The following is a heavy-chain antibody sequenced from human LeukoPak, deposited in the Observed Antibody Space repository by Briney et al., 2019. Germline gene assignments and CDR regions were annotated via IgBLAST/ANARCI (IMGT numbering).Heavy chain of an antibody. CDR2: IIPIFGTA. Sequence: SVKVSCKASGYTFTSYGISWVRQAPGQGLEWMGGIIPIFGTANYAQKFQGRVTITADESTSTAYMELSSLRSEDTAVYYCARGGKDTAMVKDYYYYYGMDVWGQGTTVTVSS. D-gene: IGHD5-18*01. CDR3: ARGGKDTAMVKDYYYYYGMDV. J-gene: IGHJ6*02. V-gene: IGHV1-69*13. CDR1: GYTFTSYG.